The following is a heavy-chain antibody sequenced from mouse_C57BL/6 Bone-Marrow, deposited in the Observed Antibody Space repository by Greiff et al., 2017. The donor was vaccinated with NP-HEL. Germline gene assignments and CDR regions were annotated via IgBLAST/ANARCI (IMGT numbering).Heavy chain of an antibody. V-gene: IGHV5-4*03. Sequence: EVMLVESGGGLVKPGGSLKLSCAASGFTFSSYAMSWVRQTPEKRLEWVATISDGGSYTYYPDNVKGRFTISRDNAKNTLYLQMSHLKSEDTAMYYCARFITTVGMDYWGQGTSVTVSA. CDR2: ISDGGSYT. D-gene: IGHD1-1*01. CDR3: ARFITTVGMDY. J-gene: IGHJ4*01. CDR1: GFTFSSYA.